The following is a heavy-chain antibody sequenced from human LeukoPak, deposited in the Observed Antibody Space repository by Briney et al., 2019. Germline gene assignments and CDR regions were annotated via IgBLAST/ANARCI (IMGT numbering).Heavy chain of an antibody. D-gene: IGHD7-27*01. Sequence: PSETLSLTCTVSYHSFRDHYWSWIRQTPGEGLEWIRNIHYSWGTEYNPYLKRRVAMSVDMSRNQFSLTLYSVIAADKAIYYCVRPDMGEYTGDWFFDLWGRGTLITVSS. V-gene: IGHV4-59*11. CDR2: IHYSWGT. J-gene: IGHJ2*01. CDR1: YHSFRDHY. CDR3: VRPDMGEYTGDWFFDL.